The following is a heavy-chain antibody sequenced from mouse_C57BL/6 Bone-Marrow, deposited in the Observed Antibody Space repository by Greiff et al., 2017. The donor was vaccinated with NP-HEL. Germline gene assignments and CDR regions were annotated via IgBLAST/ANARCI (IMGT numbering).Heavy chain of an antibody. V-gene: IGHV1-39*01. CDR2: INPNYGTT. Sequence: VHVKQSGPELVKPGASVKISCKASGYSFTDYYMNWVKQSNGKSLEWIGVINPNYGTTSHNQKFKGKATLTVDQSSSTAYMQLNSLTSEDSAVYYCARRPSVVADAMDYWGQGTSVTVSS. CDR3: ARRPSVVADAMDY. CDR1: GYSFTDYY. J-gene: IGHJ4*01. D-gene: IGHD1-1*01.